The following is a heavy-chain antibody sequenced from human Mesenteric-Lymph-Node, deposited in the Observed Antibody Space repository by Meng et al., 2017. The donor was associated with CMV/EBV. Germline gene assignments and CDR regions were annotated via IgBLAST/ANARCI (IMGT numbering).Heavy chain of an antibody. CDR3: AKAREMATIVAAFDI. CDR1: GFTFSSYS. V-gene: IGHV3-21*01. J-gene: IGHJ3*02. CDR2: ISSSSSYI. Sequence: GESLKISCAASGFTFSSYSMNWVRQAPGKGLEWVSSISSSSSYIYYADSVKGRFTISRDNAKNSLYLQMNSLRAEDTAVYYCAKAREMATIVAAFDIWGQGTMVTVSS. D-gene: IGHD5-24*01.